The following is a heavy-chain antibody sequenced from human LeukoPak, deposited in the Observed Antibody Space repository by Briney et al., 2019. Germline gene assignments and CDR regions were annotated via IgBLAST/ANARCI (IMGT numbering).Heavy chain of an antibody. Sequence: GGSLRLSCAASGFTFSSYSMNWVRQAPGKGLEWVSSISSSSSYIYYADSVKGRLTISRDNAKNSLYLQMNSLRAEDTAVYYCARAYYYGSGVYYYYMDVWGKGTTVTVSS. J-gene: IGHJ6*03. D-gene: IGHD3-10*01. CDR2: ISSSSSYI. CDR1: GFTFSSYS. CDR3: ARAYYYGSGVYYYYMDV. V-gene: IGHV3-21*01.